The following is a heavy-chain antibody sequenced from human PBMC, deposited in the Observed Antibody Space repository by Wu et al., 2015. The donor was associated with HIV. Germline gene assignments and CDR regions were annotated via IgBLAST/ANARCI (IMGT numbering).Heavy chain of an antibody. CDR3: ARDAAPGGYSSSWYQGWFDP. J-gene: IGHJ5*02. V-gene: IGHV1-69*13. CDR2: IIPISGTA. CDR1: GGTFRNHA. D-gene: IGHD6-13*01. Sequence: QVQLVQSGAEVKKPGSSVKVSCKASGGTFRNHAVSWVRQAPGQGLEWMGRIIPISGTANYAQRFQGRVTITADKPTNTAYMGLSSLRSDDTAVYYCARDAAPGGYSSSWYQGWFDPWGQGTLVTVSS.